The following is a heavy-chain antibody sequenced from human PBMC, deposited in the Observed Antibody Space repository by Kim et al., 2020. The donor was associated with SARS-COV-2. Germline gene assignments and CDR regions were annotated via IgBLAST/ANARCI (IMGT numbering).Heavy chain of an antibody. CDR3: ARHQPDWFGELYGYYYGMDV. CDR1: GGSISSSSYY. Sequence: SETLSLTCTVSGGSISSSSYYWGWIRQPPGKGLEWIGSIYYSGSTYYNPSLKSRVTISVDTSKNQFSLKLSSVTAADTAVYYCARHQPDWFGELYGYYYGMDVWGQGTTVTVSS. J-gene: IGHJ6*02. D-gene: IGHD3-10*01. V-gene: IGHV4-39*01. CDR2: IYYSGST.